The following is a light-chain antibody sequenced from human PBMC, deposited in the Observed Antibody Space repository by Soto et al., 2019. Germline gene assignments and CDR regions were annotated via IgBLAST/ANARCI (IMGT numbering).Light chain of an antibody. CDR3: HQYDNWPKN. Sequence: EVVVTQSPATLSVSPGERATLSCRASQSVSSNLAWYQQKPGQAPMLLIYGASNRATGIPARFSGSGSGTEFTLTISSLQSEDFAVYYCHQYDNWPKNFGQGTRLEIK. CDR2: GAS. J-gene: IGKJ5*01. V-gene: IGKV3-15*01. CDR1: QSVSSN.